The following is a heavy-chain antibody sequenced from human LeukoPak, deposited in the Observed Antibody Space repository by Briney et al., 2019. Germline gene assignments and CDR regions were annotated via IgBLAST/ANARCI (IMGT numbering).Heavy chain of an antibody. J-gene: IGHJ4*02. CDR1: GGSISSGGYY. D-gene: IGHD4-17*01. CDR2: IYYSGST. V-gene: IGHV4-31*03. Sequence: SETLSLTCTVSGGSISSGGYYWSWIRQHPGKGLEWIGYIYYSGSTYYNPSLKSRVTKSVDTSKNQFSLKLSSVTAADTAVYYCARAITDYGDLFDYWGQGTLVTVSS. CDR3: ARAITDYGDLFDY.